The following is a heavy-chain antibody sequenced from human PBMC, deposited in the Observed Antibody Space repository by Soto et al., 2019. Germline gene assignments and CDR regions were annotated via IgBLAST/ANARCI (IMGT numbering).Heavy chain of an antibody. CDR1: GGSISGYY. CDR3: ARSFYYGSGSAHNDLGY. D-gene: IGHD3-10*01. CDR2: IYSTGST. Sequence: QVQLQESGPGLVKPSETLSLTCTISGGSISGYYWNWIRRPAGKGLEWIGRIYSTGSTKFNPSLKSRVTMSVDTSKNQFSLKLTSVTAADTALYYCARSFYYGSGSAHNDLGYWGQGTLVTVSS. V-gene: IGHV4-4*07. J-gene: IGHJ4*02.